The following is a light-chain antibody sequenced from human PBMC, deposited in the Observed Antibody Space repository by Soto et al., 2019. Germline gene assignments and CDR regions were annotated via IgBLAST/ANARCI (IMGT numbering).Light chain of an antibody. J-gene: IGKJ1*01. CDR1: QSVSSN. Sequence: EIVMTQSPATLSVSPGERATLSCRASQSVSSNLAWYQQKPGQAPRLLIYGASTRATGIPARFSGSGSGTAFTLTISSLQSEDFAVYYCQQYNNWPWTFGHGTNVEIK. CDR3: QQYNNWPWT. V-gene: IGKV3-15*01. CDR2: GAS.